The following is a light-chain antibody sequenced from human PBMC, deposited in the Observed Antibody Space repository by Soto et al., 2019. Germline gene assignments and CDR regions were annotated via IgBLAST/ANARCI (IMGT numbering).Light chain of an antibody. Sequence: QSVLTQPPSASGSPGQSVTISCTGTNSDVGGYNYVSWYQQYPGKAPRLIIYEVSERPSGVPDRFSGSKSGNTASLTVSGLQTADEADYYCSSYAGSNWYVFGTGTKLTV. CDR2: EVS. CDR1: NSDVGGYNY. J-gene: IGLJ1*01. V-gene: IGLV2-8*01. CDR3: SSYAGSNWYV.